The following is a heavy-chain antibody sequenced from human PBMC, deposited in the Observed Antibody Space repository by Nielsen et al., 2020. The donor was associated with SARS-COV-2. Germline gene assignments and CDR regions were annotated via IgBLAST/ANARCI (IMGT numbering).Heavy chain of an antibody. J-gene: IGHJ4*02. CDR1: GGSVSSGSYY. Sequence: SETLSLTCTVSGGSVSSGSYYWSWIRQPPGKGLEWIGYIYYSRSTNYNPSLKNRVTISVDTSKNQFSLKLSSVTAADTAVYYCARGITGTIDAYWGQGTLVTVSS. CDR2: IYYSRST. V-gene: IGHV4-61*01. CDR3: ARGITGTIDAY. D-gene: IGHD1-20*01.